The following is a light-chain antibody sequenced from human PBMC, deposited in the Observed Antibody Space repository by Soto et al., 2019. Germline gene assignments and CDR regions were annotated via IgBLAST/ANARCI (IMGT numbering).Light chain of an antibody. J-gene: IGLJ3*02. V-gene: IGLV1-47*01. CDR2: TNN. CDR3: AAWDDSLNWV. Sequence: QAVVTQPPSASGTPGQRVTISCSGSSSNIGSNYVHWYQQFPGTAPKLLISTNNQRPSGVPDRFSGSKSGTSASLAISGLRSEDEADYYCAAWDDSLNWVFGGGTKLTVL. CDR1: SSNIGSNY.